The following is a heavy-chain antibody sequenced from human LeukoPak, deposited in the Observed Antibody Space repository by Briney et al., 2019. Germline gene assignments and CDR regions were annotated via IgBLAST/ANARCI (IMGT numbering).Heavy chain of an antibody. J-gene: IGHJ5*02. Sequence: SVKVSCKASGGTFSSYAISWVRQAPGQGLEWMGGIIPIFGTANYAQKFQGRVTITADESTSTAYMELSSLRSEDTAVYYCARVPNSSSWVLAKWFDPWGQGTLVTVSS. V-gene: IGHV1-69*13. CDR3: ARVPNSSSWVLAKWFDP. CDR2: IIPIFGTA. CDR1: GGTFSSYA. D-gene: IGHD6-13*01.